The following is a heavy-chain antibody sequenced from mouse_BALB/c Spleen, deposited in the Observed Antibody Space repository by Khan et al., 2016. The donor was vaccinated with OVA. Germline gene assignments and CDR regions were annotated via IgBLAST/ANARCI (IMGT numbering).Heavy chain of an antibody. CDR1: GYTFTSYV. CDR2: IYPFNDVT. J-gene: IGHJ3*01. Sequence: VQLNQSGPEVVKPGASVKMSCKASGYTFTSYVMHWVKQKPGQGLEWIGYIYPFNDVTKFNAKFNGKATLTSDKSSSTAYMELSSLTSEDSAVYCGAPVGTYYVSFVYWGQGTLVTVSA. V-gene: IGHV1S136*01. CDR3: APVGTYYVSFVY. D-gene: IGHD1-1*01.